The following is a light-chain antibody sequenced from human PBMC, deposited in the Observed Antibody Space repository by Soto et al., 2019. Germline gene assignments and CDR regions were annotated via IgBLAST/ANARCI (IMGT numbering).Light chain of an antibody. J-gene: IGLJ2*01. CDR1: SGDFGGYNF. V-gene: IGLV2-14*01. CDR3: SSYTSGFTLVV. Sequence: QSALTQPASVSGSPGQSITVSCTGTSGDFGGYNFVSWYQQHPGKAPKLIIYEVTNRPSGVSNRFSGSKSGNTASLTISGLRAEDEADYCCSSYTSGFTLVVFGGGTKLTVL. CDR2: EVT.